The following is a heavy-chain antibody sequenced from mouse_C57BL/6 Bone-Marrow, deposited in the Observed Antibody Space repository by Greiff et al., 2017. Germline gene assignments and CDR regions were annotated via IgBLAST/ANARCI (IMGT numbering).Heavy chain of an antibody. V-gene: IGHV1-64*01. Sequence: VQLQQPGAELVKPGASVKLSCKASGYTFTSYWMHWVKQRPGQGLEWIGMIHPNSGSTNYNEKFKSKATLTVEKSSSTAYMQLSSLTSEDSAVYYCARRHGSSWFAYWGQGTLVTVSA. J-gene: IGHJ3*01. D-gene: IGHD1-1*01. CDR3: ARRHGSSWFAY. CDR2: IHPNSGST. CDR1: GYTFTSYW.